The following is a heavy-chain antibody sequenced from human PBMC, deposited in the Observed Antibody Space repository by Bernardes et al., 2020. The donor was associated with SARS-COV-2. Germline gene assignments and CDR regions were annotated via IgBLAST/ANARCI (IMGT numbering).Heavy chain of an antibody. CDR1: GYTFTDYF. CDR3: ARTRTTISTTGIPVDY. V-gene: IGHV1-2*02. D-gene: IGHD2-21*02. J-gene: IGHJ4*02. CDR2: INPNTGGT. Sequence: ASVKVSCKASGYTFTDYFIHWVRQAPGQRLEWMGWINPNTGGTNYVQKFQGRVTMTRDTSITTAYMELSWLRSDDTAIYYCARTRTTISTTGIPVDYWGQGTLVTVSS.